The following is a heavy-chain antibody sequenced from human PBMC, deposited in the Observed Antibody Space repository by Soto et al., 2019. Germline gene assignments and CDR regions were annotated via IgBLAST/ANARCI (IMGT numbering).Heavy chain of an antibody. CDR3: ARDHCSSTSCYMGFDY. CDR2: ISSSGSTI. CDR1: GFTFSSYE. J-gene: IGHJ4*02. D-gene: IGHD2-2*02. Sequence: LRLSCAASGFTFSSYEMNWVRQAPGKGLEWVSYISSSGSTIYYADSVKGRFTISRDNAKNSLYLQMNSLRAEDTAVYYCARDHCSSTSCYMGFDYWGQGTLVTVSS. V-gene: IGHV3-48*03.